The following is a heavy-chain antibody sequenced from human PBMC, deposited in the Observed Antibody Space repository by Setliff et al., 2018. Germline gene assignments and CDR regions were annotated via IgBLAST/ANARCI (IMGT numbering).Heavy chain of an antibody. J-gene: IGHJ3*02. Sequence: SETLSLTCTVSGGSISSGGYYWSWIRQHPGKGLEWIGYIYYSGSTYYNPSIRSRVTISVDTSKNQFSLKLNSVTAADTAVYYCARVPRFTDTRNAFDIWGQGTMVTVSS. CDR3: ARVPRFTDTRNAFDI. CDR2: IYYSGST. D-gene: IGHD5-18*01. V-gene: IGHV4-31*03. CDR1: GGSISSGGYY.